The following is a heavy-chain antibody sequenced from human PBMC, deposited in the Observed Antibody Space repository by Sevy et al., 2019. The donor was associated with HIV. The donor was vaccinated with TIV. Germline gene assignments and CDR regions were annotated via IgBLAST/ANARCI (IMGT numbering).Heavy chain of an antibody. CDR2: MSYDGSHK. Sequence: GGSLRLSCAASGFIFSNFAMHWVRQAPGKGLEGVAVMSYDGSHKYYADSVRGRFTVSRANSRNILSLEMNSLRRGVTAVYYCARGENNDEFFHHWGQGTLVTVSS. D-gene: IGHD1-26*01. J-gene: IGHJ1*01. CDR3: ARGENNDEFFHH. CDR1: GFIFSNFA. V-gene: IGHV3-30*04.